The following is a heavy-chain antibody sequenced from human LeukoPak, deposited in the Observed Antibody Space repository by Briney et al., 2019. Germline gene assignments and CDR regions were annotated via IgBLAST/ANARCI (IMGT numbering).Heavy chain of an antibody. Sequence: GGSLRLSCEASGFIFSNYDMRWVRQTPGKGLEWVSYIGASRRYINYADSVKGRFTISRDNAKNSLYLQMNSLRAEDTAVYYCARSTGSMEDYWGQGTLVTVSS. D-gene: IGHD1-1*01. CDR1: GFIFSNYD. J-gene: IGHJ4*02. CDR3: ARSTGSMEDY. V-gene: IGHV3-21*04. CDR2: IGASRRYI.